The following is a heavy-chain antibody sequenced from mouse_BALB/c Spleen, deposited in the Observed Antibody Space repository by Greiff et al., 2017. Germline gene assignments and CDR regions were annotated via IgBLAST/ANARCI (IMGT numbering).Heavy chain of an antibody. D-gene: IGHD2-1*01. CDR2: IYPGSGST. J-gene: IGHJ3*01. CDR1: GYTFTSYW. Sequence: LQQHGSELVRPGASVKLSCKASGYTFTSYWMHWVKQRPGQGLEWIGNIYPGSGSTNYDEKFKSKATLTVDTSSSTAYMQLSSLTSEDSAVYYCTRCGNYGFFAYWGQGTLVTVSA. V-gene: IGHV1S22*01. CDR3: TRCGNYGFFAY.